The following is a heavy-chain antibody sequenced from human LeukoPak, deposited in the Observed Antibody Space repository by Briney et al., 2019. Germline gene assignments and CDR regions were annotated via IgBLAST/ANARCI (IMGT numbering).Heavy chain of an antibody. Sequence: GSLRLSCAASGFTFSSYWMSWVRQAPGKGLEWVANRKQDGSEKYYVDSVKGRFTISRDNAKNSLYLKMNSLRAEDTAVYYCAKNYGSGILRYYMDVWGKGTTVTVSS. D-gene: IGHD3-10*01. CDR3: AKNYGSGILRYYMDV. J-gene: IGHJ6*03. V-gene: IGHV3-7*01. CDR2: RKQDGSEK. CDR1: GFTFSSYW.